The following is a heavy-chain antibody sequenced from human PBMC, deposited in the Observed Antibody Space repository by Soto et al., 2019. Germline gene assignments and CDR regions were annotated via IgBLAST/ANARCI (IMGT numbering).Heavy chain of an antibody. J-gene: IGHJ4*02. CDR1: GFTFSDYY. D-gene: IGHD6-13*01. Sequence: QVQLVESGGGLVKPGGSLRLSCAASGFTFSDYYMSWFRQAPGKGLEWDSYISGSGSTIHDADSVKGRFTISRDNAKNSLYLQMNSLRAEDTAVYYCARVGSIAAAGTPDYWGQGTLVPVSS. V-gene: IGHV3-11*01. CDR3: ARVGSIAAAGTPDY. CDR2: ISGSGSTI.